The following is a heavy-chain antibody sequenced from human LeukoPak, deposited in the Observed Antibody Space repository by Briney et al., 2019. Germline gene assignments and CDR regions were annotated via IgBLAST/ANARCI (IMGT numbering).Heavy chain of an antibody. CDR1: GFSLSTSGMC. V-gene: IGHV4-61*08. J-gene: IGHJ4*02. D-gene: IGHD5-18*01. Sequence: SGPALVKPTQTLTLTCTFSGFSLSTSGMCVSWIRQPPGKGLEWIGYIYYSGNTNYNPSLKSRVTISIDTSKNQFSLTLTSLTAADTAVYYCARVGYNYGHDYWGQGTLVTVSS. CDR3: ARVGYNYGHDY. CDR2: IYYSGNT.